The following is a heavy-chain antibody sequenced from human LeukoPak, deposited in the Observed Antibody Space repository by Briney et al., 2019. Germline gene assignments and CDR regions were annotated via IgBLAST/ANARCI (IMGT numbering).Heavy chain of an antibody. V-gene: IGHV3-48*03. CDR1: GFTFSSYE. CDR3: ARWNLVSDY. Sequence: GGSLRLSCAASGFTFSSYEMNWVRQAPGKGLEWVSYISSSGSTIYYADSVKGRFTISRDNAKNSLYLQINSLRAEDTAVYYCARWNLVSDYWGQGTLVTVSS. D-gene: IGHD1-1*01. CDR2: ISSSGSTI. J-gene: IGHJ4*02.